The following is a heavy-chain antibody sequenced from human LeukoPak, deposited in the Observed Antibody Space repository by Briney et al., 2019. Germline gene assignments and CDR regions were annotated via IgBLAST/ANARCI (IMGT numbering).Heavy chain of an antibody. D-gene: IGHD2-15*01. CDR2: ISGSGGST. J-gene: IGHJ3*02. Sequence: PGGSLRLSCAASGFTFSSYAMSWVRQAPGKELEWVSAISGSGGSTYYADSVKGRFTISRDNSKNTLYLQMNSLRAEDTAVYYCAKDIRRGVVVAADAFDIWGQGTMVTVSS. CDR1: GFTFSSYA. CDR3: AKDIRRGVVVAADAFDI. V-gene: IGHV3-23*01.